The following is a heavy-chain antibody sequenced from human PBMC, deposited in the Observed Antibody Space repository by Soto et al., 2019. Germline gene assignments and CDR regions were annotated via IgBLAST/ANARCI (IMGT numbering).Heavy chain of an antibody. CDR2: MNPNSGNT. J-gene: IGHJ6*02. CDR1: GYTFTSYD. D-gene: IGHD2-2*02. CDR3: ARGYCSSTSCYTISHYYYGMDV. V-gene: IGHV1-8*01. Sequence: ASVKVSCKASGYTFTSYDINWVRRATGQGLEWMGWMNPNSGNTGYAQKFQGRVTMTRNTSISTAYMELSSLRSEDTAVYYCARGYCSSTSCYTISHYYYGMDVWGQGTTVTVSS.